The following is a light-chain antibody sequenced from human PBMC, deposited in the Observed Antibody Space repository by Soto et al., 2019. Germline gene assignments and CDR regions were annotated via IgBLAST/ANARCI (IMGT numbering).Light chain of an antibody. CDR1: SSNIGNNY. V-gene: IGLV2-14*01. CDR2: AVT. J-gene: IGLJ1*01. CDR3: SSYTSSSTL. Sequence: QSVLTQPPSLSAAPGQTVTISCSGGSSNIGNNYVSWYQQHPGKAPKLMIYAVTDRPSGVSSRFSGSKSGNTASLTISGLQAEDEADYYCSSYTSSSTLFGTGTKVTVL.